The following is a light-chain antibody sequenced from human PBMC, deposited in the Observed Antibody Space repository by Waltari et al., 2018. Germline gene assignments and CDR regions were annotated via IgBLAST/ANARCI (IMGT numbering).Light chain of an antibody. CDR2: GAS. Sequence: EIVLTQSPDTLPFSPGERATLSCRASQSVASPYLAWYQQKPGQSPRLLIYGASSRATGIPDRFSGSGSGTDFTLTITRLEPEDFAVYYCQQYGGSPNTFGQGTKLEI. CDR3: QQYGGSPNT. J-gene: IGKJ2*01. CDR1: QSVASPY. V-gene: IGKV3-20*01.